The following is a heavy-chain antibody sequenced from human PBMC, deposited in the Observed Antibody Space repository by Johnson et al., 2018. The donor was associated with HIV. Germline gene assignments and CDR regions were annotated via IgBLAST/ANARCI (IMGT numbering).Heavy chain of an antibody. CDR3: ARKWELLSAFDF. J-gene: IGHJ3*01. Sequence: VQLVESGGGLVQPGRSLRLSCAASGFTFDDYVMHWVRQAPGKGLEWVSGITWNSGSIDYADSVKGRFTISRDNAKHSLYLQMNSLRAEDTALYYCARKWELLSAFDFWGQGTMLTVSS. CDR1: GFTFDDYV. V-gene: IGHV3-9*01. D-gene: IGHD1-26*01. CDR2: ITWNSGSI.